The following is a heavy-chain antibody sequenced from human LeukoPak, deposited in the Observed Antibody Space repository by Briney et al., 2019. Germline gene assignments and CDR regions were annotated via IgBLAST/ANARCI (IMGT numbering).Heavy chain of an antibody. CDR1: GFTFSSYS. D-gene: IGHD5-18*01. CDR3: ARGRYSYGNYFDY. J-gene: IGHJ4*02. CDR2: ISSSSSYI. Sequence: KPGGSLRLSCAASGFTFSSYSMNWVRQAPGKGLEWVSSISSSSSYIYYADSVKGRFTISRDNAKNSLYLQMNSLRAEDTAVYYCARGRYSYGNYFDYWGQGTLVTVSS. V-gene: IGHV3-21*01.